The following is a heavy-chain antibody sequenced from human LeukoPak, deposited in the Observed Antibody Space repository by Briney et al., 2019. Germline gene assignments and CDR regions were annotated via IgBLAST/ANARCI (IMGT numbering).Heavy chain of an antibody. CDR3: AGVEGYCSSTSCYATQDYYYGMDV. V-gene: IGHV1-2*02. CDR1: GYTFTGYY. J-gene: IGHJ6*02. D-gene: IGHD2-2*01. Sequence: ASVKVSCKASGYTFTGYYMHWVRQAPGQGLEWMGWINPNSGGTNYAQKFQGRVTMTRDTSISTAYMELSRLRSDDTAVYYCAGVEGYCSSTSCYATQDYYYGMDVWGQGTTVTVSS. CDR2: INPNSGGT.